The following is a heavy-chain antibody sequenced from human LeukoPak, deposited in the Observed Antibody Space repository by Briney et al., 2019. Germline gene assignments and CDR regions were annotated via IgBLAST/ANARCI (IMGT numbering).Heavy chain of an antibody. J-gene: IGHJ1*01. CDR3: AVHSGYDYGGYFQH. D-gene: IGHD5-12*01. Sequence: ASVKVSCKASGYTFTSYAMHWVRQAPGQRLEWMGWINAGNGNTKYSQKFQGRVTTTRDTSASTAYMELSSLRSEDTAVYYCAVHSGYDYGGYFQHWGQGTLVTVSS. CDR2: INAGNGNT. CDR1: GYTFTSYA. V-gene: IGHV1-3*01.